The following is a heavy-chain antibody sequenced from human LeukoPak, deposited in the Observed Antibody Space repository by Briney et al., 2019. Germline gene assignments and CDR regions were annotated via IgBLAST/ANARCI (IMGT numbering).Heavy chain of an antibody. CDR2: ISAYNGHT. Sequence: ASVKVSCKASGYTFTSYGITWVRQAPGQGLEWMGWISAYNGHTNYAQKFQGRVTMTTDTSTTTAYMELRSLRSDDTAVYYCARAVLSRWSLSQWFDPWGRGTLVTVSS. D-gene: IGHD2-8*01. J-gene: IGHJ5*02. CDR3: ARAVLSRWSLSQWFDP. V-gene: IGHV1-18*01. CDR1: GYTFTSYG.